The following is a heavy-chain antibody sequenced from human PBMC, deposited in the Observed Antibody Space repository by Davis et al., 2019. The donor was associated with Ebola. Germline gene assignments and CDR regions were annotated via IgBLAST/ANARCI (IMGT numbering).Heavy chain of an antibody. CDR3: ARDLEAYYYDSSGYYYYYGMDV. V-gene: IGHV3-33*08. J-gene: IGHJ6*02. CDR2: IWYDGSNK. Sequence: GGSLRLSCAASGFTFSSYWMHWVRQAPGKGLEWVAVIWYDGSNKYYADSVKGRFTISRDNSKNTLYLQMNSLRAEDTAVYYCARDLEAYYYDSSGYYYYYGMDVWGQGTTVTVSS. CDR1: GFTFSSYW. D-gene: IGHD3-22*01.